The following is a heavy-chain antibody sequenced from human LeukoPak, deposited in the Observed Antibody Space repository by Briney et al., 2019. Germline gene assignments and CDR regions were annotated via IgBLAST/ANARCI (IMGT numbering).Heavy chain of an antibody. V-gene: IGHV3-23*01. CDR2: ITSGGGST. D-gene: IGHD4-17*01. J-gene: IGHJ4*02. CDR1: GFTFSSYA. Sequence: PGGSLRLSCAASGFTFSSYAMSWVRQAPGKGQEWVSAITSGGGSTYYADSVKGRFSISRDNSKNTLYLQMNSLRAEDTAVYYCAKGFRNTVTTFDYWGQGTLVTVSS. CDR3: AKGFRNTVTTFDY.